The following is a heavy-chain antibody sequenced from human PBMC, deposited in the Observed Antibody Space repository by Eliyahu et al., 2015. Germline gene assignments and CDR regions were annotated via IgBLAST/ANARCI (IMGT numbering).Heavy chain of an antibody. J-gene: IGHJ4*02. D-gene: IGHD3-10*01. CDR3: AKGQRGVLPSPPNN. Sequence: QVQXVESGGGVVQPGRXXXLSXAASXFXFSSYGMHWVRQAPGKGLEWVAVISYDGSNKYYADSVKGRFTISRDNSKNTLYLQMNSLRAEDTAVYYCAKGQRGVLPSPPNNWGQGTLVTVSS. CDR1: XFXFSSYG. CDR2: ISYDGSNK. V-gene: IGHV3-30*18.